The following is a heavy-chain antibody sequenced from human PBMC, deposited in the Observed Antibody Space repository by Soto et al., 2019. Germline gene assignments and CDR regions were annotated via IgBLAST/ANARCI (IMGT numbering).Heavy chain of an antibody. CDR1: GYTFINFD. Sequence: QVQLVQSGAEVKDPGASVRDSCKASGYTFINFDISWLRQAAGQVLEWLGWMNPGSGKTGYASKFQCRVAMTRDASTGTSHLELSSLTSDDTAVYYCARMASAGTLNWFDPWGQGTLVTVSS. V-gene: IGHV1-8*02. CDR2: MNPGSGKT. CDR3: ARMASAGTLNWFDP. J-gene: IGHJ5*02. D-gene: IGHD6-13*01.